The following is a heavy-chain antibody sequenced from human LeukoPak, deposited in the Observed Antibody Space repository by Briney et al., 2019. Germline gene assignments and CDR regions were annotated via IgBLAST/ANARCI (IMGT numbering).Heavy chain of an antibody. CDR1: GFTFSSYS. V-gene: IGHV3-21*04. D-gene: IGHD6-19*01. CDR3: AGVSFSSGWYRDY. CDR2: ISSSSSYI. Sequence: GGSLRLSCAASGFTFSSYSMNWVRQAPGKGLEWVSSISSSSSYIYYADSVKGRFTISRDNAKNSLYLQMNSLRAEDTAVYYCAGVSFSSGWYRDYWGQGTLVTVSS. J-gene: IGHJ4*02.